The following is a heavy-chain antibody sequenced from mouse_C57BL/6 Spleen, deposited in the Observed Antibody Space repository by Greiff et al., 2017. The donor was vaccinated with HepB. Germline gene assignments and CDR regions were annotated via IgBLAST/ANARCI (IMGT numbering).Heavy chain of an antibody. Sequence: VQLQQSGPELVKPGASVKISCKASGYAFSSSWMNWVKQRPGKGLEWIGRIYPGDGDTNYNGKFKGKATLTADKSSSTAYMQLSSLTSEDSAVYFCAREEIYYDYDGGAYWGQGTLVTVSA. CDR1: GYAFSSSW. V-gene: IGHV1-82*01. J-gene: IGHJ3*01. CDR2: IYPGDGDT. CDR3: AREEIYYDYDGGAY. D-gene: IGHD2-4*01.